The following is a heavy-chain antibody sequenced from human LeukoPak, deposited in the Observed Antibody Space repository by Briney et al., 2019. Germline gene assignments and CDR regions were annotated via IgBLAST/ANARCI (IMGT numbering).Heavy chain of an antibody. J-gene: IGHJ5*02. CDR1: GGSISSSSYY. CDR3: ARPRVAARPVGWFDP. D-gene: IGHD6-6*01. Sequence: PPETLSLTCTVSGGSISSSSYYWGWIRQPPGKGLEWIGSIYYSGSTYYNPSLKSRVTISVDTSKNQFSLKLSSVTAADTAMYYCARPRVAARPVGWFDPWGQGTLVTVSS. CDR2: IYYSGST. V-gene: IGHV4-39*01.